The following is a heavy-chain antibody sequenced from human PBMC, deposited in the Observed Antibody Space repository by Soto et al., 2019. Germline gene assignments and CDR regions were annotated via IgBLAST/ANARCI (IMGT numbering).Heavy chain of an antibody. D-gene: IGHD3-22*01. CDR1: GGSISSSNW. V-gene: IGHV4-4*02. CDR3: ASTHDSSGYETDY. J-gene: IGHJ4*02. CDR2: IYYSGST. Sequence: SETLSLTCAVSGGSISSSNWWSWVRQPPGKGLEWIGYIYYSGSTYYNPSLKSRVIISVDTSKNQFSLKLSSVTAADTAVYYCASTHDSSGYETDYWGQGTLVTVSS.